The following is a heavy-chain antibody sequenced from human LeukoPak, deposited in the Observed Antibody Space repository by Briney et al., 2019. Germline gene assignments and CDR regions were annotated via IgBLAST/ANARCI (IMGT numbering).Heavy chain of an antibody. CDR3: ARDYDILTGYYRDDY. CDR2: INPSNGNT. V-gene: IGHV1-18*01. J-gene: IGHJ4*02. CDR1: GYTFVDYG. D-gene: IGHD3-9*01. Sequence: GASVKVSCKASGYTFVDYGLNWVRQATGQGLEWMGWINPSNGNTGYAQKLQGRVTMTTDTSTSTAYMELRSLRSDDTAVYYCARDYDILTGYYRDDYWGQGTLVTVSS.